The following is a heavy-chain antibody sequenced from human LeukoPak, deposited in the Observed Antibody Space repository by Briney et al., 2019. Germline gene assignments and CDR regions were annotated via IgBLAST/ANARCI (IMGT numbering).Heavy chain of an antibody. V-gene: IGHV4-4*07. Sequence: SSETLSLTCTVSGGSMNDYSWSWIRQSAGNGLDWIGRMYTRGNSHYNPSLTSRVTISIDESKNQFSLKLRSVTAADTAVYYCAREGFGEANFDFWGQGTRVTVSS. D-gene: IGHD3-10*01. CDR3: AREGFGEANFDF. CDR2: MYTRGNS. J-gene: IGHJ4*02. CDR1: GGSMNDYS.